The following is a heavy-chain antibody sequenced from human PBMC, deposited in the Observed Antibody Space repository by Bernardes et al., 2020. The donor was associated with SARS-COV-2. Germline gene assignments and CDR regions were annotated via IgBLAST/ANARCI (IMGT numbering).Heavy chain of an antibody. CDR3: ARVASSSGWYFDFYDY. CDR1: GFTFNTSA. CDR2: ISSNGGST. Sequence: GGSLRLSCVGSGFTFNTSALHWVRQAPGQGLEYVSAISSNGGSTYHANSVKGRFTISRDNSKNTLYLHMGSLRVEDMVVYYCARVASSSGWYFDFYDYWGQGNLVTVYS. D-gene: IGHD6-19*01. V-gene: IGHV3-64*01. J-gene: IGHJ4*02.